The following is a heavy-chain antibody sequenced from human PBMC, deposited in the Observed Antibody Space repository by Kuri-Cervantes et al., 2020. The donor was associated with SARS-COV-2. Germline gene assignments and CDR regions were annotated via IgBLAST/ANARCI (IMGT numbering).Heavy chain of an antibody. CDR3: TSRTMDV. V-gene: IGHV3-73*01. CDR2: IRSKANSYAT. CDR1: GFTFSGSA. J-gene: IGHJ6*02. Sequence: ETLSLTCAASGFTFSGSAMHWVRQASGKGLEWVGRIRSKANSYATAYAASVNGRFTISRDDSKNTAYLQMNSLKTEDTAVYYCTSRTMDVWGQGTTVTVSS.